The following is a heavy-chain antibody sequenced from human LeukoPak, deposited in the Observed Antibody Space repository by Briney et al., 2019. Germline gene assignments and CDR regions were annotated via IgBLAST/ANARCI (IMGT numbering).Heavy chain of an antibody. D-gene: IGHD3-10*01. Sequence: GGSLRLSCAASGFTISSIYMNWVRQAPGKGLEWVSGIYSGGNTFYGDSVKGRFTISRDNSKSTLYIQMNSLRAEDTAVYYCARAKPKNMVRGLIMRRESRYYFDYWGQGTLVTVSS. CDR2: IYSGGNT. CDR1: GFTISSIY. CDR3: ARAKPKNMVRGLIMRRESRYYFDY. V-gene: IGHV3-53*01. J-gene: IGHJ4*02.